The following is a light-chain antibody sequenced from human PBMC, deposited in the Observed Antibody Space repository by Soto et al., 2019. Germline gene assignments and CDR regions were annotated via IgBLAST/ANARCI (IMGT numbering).Light chain of an antibody. CDR2: DVS. Sequence: QSALTQPPSVSGSPGQSVTISCTGTSSDVGSYNRVSWHQQPPGTAPKLMIFDVSDRPSGVPDRFSGSKSGNTASLTISGLQAEDEADYYCSSFTSGSTYVFGTGTKVTVL. J-gene: IGLJ1*01. CDR1: SSDVGSYNR. V-gene: IGLV2-18*02. CDR3: SSFTSGSTYV.